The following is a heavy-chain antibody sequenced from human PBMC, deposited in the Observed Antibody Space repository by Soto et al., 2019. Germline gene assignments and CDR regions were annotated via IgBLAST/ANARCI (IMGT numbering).Heavy chain of an antibody. CDR1: GGTFSSYT. D-gene: IGHD3-3*01. Sequence: SVKVSCKASGGTFSSYTISWVRQAPGQGLEWMGRIIPILGIANYAQKFQGRVTITADKSTTTSYMELRNLTSDDTAVYFCARDWRGAEGFDPWGQGTLVTVSS. CDR2: IIPILGIA. CDR3: ARDWRGAEGFDP. J-gene: IGHJ5*02. V-gene: IGHV1-69*04.